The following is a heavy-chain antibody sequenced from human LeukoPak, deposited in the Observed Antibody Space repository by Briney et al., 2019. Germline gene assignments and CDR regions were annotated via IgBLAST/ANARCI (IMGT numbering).Heavy chain of an antibody. CDR3: AKDRGLVGATPSNFDH. CDR2: ISGSGGRT. D-gene: IGHD1-26*01. Sequence: GSLRLSCAASGLTFSSYAMNWVRQAPGKGLEWVSGISGSGGRTYYADSVKGRFTISRDNSKNTLYLEMNSLRVEDTAVYYCAKDRGLVGATPSNFDHWGQGTLVTVSS. V-gene: IGHV3-23*01. J-gene: IGHJ4*02. CDR1: GLTFSSYA.